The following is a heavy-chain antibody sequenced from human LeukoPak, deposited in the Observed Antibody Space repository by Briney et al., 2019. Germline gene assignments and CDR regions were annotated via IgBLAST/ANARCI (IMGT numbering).Heavy chain of an antibody. CDR3: PRDSSDIPSLIAR. CDR1: GGTFSTYT. Sequence: SVKVSCKASGGTFSTYTISWVRQRPGQGLEWMGGITPLFGTANYAQKFQGRVTITADESARTAYMELSSLRSEDTTEYYCPRDSSDIPSLIARWGQGTLVTVSS. V-gene: IGHV1-69*13. J-gene: IGHJ1*01. CDR2: ITPLFGTA. D-gene: IGHD2-15*01.